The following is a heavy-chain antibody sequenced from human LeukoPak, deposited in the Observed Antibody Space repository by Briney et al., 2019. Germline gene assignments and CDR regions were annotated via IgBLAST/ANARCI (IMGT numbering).Heavy chain of an antibody. Sequence: PSGTLSLTCTVSGGSISSYYMSWIRPPPGKGLGWIGYLFYSGSTNYNPSLKSRFTISVDTSKNQSALKLSSVTAADTAVDYCARSQRDMGHGMDGWGQGTTVTVAS. V-gene: IGHV4-59*01. J-gene: IGHJ6*02. CDR1: GGSISSYY. D-gene: IGHD3-16*01. CDR3: ARSQRDMGHGMDG. CDR2: LFYSGST.